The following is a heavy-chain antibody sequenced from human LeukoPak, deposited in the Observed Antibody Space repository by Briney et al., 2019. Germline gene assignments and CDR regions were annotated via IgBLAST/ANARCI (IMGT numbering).Heavy chain of an antibody. J-gene: IGHJ4*02. V-gene: IGHV3-11*01. CDR3: ARRNIGAAYYFDY. CDR2: ISSSSSTI. CDR1: GFSFSDYY. D-gene: IGHD4/OR15-4a*01. Sequence: GGSLRLSCAASGFSFSDYYMNWIRQAPGGGLECVAYISSSSSTIHYADSVKGRFTISRDNAKNSLFLQMNNLRDEDTAIYYCARRNIGAAYYFDYWGQGTLVTVSS.